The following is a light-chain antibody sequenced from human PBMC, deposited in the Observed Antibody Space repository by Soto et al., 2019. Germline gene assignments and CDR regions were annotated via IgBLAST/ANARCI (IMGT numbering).Light chain of an antibody. V-gene: IGLV1-40*01. CDR3: QSYDSSLIGYV. CDR2: GNM. Sequence: QSVLTQPPSVSGAPGQTVIISCSGSSSNIGAPYDVNWYRQLPGTAPKLLIYGNMNRPSGVPDRFSGSKSGTSASLAITGLQAEDEADYYSQSYDSSLIGYVFGTGTKVTVL. J-gene: IGLJ1*01. CDR1: SSNIGAPYD.